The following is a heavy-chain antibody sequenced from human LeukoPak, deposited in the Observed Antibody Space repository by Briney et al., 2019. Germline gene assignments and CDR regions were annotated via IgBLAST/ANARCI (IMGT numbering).Heavy chain of an antibody. D-gene: IGHD3-10*01. CDR2: IIPIFGTA. CDR3: QKSSDYYYGMDV. V-gene: IGHV1-69*01. Sequence: KISCKGSGYSFTSYWIGWVRQAPGQGLEWMGGIIPIFGTANYAQKFQGRVTITADESTSTAYMELSSLRSEDTAVYYCQKSSDYYYGMDVWGQGTTVTVSS. J-gene: IGHJ6*02. CDR1: GYSFTSYW.